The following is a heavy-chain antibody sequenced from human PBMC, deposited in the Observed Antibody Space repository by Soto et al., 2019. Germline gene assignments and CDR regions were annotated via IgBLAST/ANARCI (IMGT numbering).Heavy chain of an antibody. Sequence: PGGSLILSCAAAGFTVSSNYMSWVRQAPGKGLEWVSVIYSGGSTYYADSVKGRFTISRDNSKNTLYLQMNSLRAEDTAVYYCARVGPWWFGELFRPDWGQGTLVTVSS. CDR1: GFTVSSNY. J-gene: IGHJ4*02. CDR2: IYSGGST. V-gene: IGHV3-66*01. D-gene: IGHD3-10*01. CDR3: ARVGPWWFGELFRPD.